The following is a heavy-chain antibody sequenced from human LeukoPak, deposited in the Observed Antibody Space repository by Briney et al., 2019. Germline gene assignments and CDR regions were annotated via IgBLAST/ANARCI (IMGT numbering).Heavy chain of an antibody. V-gene: IGHV3-23*01. CDR1: GFTFSSYA. Sequence: GGSLRLSCAASGFTFSSYAMSWVRQAPGKGLEWVSAISGSGGSTYYADSVKGRFTISRDNSKNTLYLQMNSLRAEDTAVYYCAKHSRPVVVVANDAFDIWGQGTMVTVSS. J-gene: IGHJ3*02. CDR2: ISGSGGST. D-gene: IGHD2-15*01. CDR3: AKHSRPVVVVANDAFDI.